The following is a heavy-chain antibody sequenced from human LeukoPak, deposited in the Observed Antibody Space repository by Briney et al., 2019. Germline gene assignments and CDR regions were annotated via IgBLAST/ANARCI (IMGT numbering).Heavy chain of an antibody. Sequence: PGRSLRLSCAASGFTFDDYAMHWVRQAPGKGLEWVSGISWNSGSIGYADSVKGRFTISRDNAKNSLYLQMNSLRAEDTALYYCAKDIGDYGGDDAFDIWGQGTMVTVSS. D-gene: IGHD4-17*01. V-gene: IGHV3-9*01. CDR1: GFTFDDYA. J-gene: IGHJ3*02. CDR2: ISWNSGSI. CDR3: AKDIGDYGGDDAFDI.